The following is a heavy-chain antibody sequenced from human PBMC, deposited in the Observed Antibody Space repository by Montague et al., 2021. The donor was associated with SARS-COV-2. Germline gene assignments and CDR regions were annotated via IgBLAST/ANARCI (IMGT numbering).Heavy chain of an antibody. J-gene: IGHJ3*02. V-gene: IGHV4-59*08. D-gene: IGHD6-19*01. CDR1: GGSISSYY. CDR2: IYHSGRA. CDR3: ARPVAGTLHAFDI. Sequence: SETLSLTCTVSGGSISSYYWSWIRRPPGKGLEWIGYIYHSGRANNNPSLKSRVTISVDTSKNHFSLQLNSVTAADTAVYYCARPVAGTLHAFDIWGQGTLVTVSS.